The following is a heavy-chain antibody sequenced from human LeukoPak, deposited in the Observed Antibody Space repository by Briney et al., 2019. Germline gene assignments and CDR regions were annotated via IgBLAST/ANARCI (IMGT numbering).Heavy chain of an antibody. CDR1: GGSISSYY. CDR3: ARGPGYSSSWYYDY. V-gene: IGHV4-59*01. J-gene: IGHJ4*02. CDR2: IYYSGST. D-gene: IGHD6-13*01. Sequence: SETLSLTCTVSGGSISSYYWSWIRQPPGKGLEWIGYIYYSGSTNYKPSLKSRVTISVYTSKNQFSLKLSSATAADTAVYYCARGPGYSSSWYYDYWGQGTLVTVSS.